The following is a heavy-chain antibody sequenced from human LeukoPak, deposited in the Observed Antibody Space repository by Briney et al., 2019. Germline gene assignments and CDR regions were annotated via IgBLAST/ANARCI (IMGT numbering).Heavy chain of an antibody. Sequence: PSETLSLTCAVSGYSISSGYYWGWIRQPPGKGLEWIGSIYHSGSTYYNPSLKSRVTISVDTSKNQFSPKLSSVTAADTAVYCCARDGEQSPGLGDYFDYWGQGTLVTVSS. D-gene: IGHD1-26*01. CDR2: IYHSGST. J-gene: IGHJ4*02. V-gene: IGHV4-38-2*02. CDR1: GYSISSGYY. CDR3: ARDGEQSPGLGDYFDY.